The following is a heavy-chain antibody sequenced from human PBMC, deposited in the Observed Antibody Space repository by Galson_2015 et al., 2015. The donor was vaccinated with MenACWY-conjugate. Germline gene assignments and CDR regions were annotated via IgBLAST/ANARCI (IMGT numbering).Heavy chain of an antibody. D-gene: IGHD1-1*01. CDR1: GYTFTSYA. J-gene: IGHJ3*02. V-gene: IGHV1-3*01. CDR3: ARVDRWRDAFDI. CDR2: INAGNGNT. Sequence: SVKVSCKASGYTFTSYAMHWVRQAPGQRLEWMGWINAGNGNTKYSQKFQGRVTITRDTSASTAYMELSSLRSEDTAVYYCARVDRWRDAFDIWGQGTMVTVSS.